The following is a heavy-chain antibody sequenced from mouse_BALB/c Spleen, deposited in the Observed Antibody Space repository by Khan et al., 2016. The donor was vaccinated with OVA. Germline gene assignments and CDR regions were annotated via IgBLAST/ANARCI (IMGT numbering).Heavy chain of an antibody. V-gene: IGHV5-17*02. CDR3: ARCGSGTRSDYGMDY. CDR2: ISSGSSAI. CDR1: GFTFSSFG. Sequence: EVELVESGGGLVQPGGSRKLSCAASGFTFSSFGMHWVRQAPEKGLEWVAYISSGSSAIYYADTVKGRFTISRDNPKNTLFLQMTSLRSEDTAMYYCARCGSGTRSDYGMDYWGQGTSVTVSS. J-gene: IGHJ4*01. D-gene: IGHD1-1*01.